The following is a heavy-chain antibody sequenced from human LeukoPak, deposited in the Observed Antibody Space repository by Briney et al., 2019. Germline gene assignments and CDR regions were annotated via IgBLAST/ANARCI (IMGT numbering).Heavy chain of an antibody. J-gene: IGHJ4*02. CDR1: GGSISSGGYY. V-gene: IGHV4-31*03. Sequence: SETLSLTCTVSGGSISSGGYYWSWIRQHPGKGLEWLGSIFSSASTIYNPSLKSRVIISVDTTKNQFSLKLTSVTAADTAVYYCARDFTGGSFDYWGQGTLVTVSS. CDR2: IFSSAST. D-gene: IGHD2-8*02. CDR3: ARDFTGGSFDY.